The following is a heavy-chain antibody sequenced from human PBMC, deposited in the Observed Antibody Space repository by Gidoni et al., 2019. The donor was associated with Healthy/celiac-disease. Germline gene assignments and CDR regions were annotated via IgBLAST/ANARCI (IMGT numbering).Heavy chain of an antibody. Sequence: QVQLVASGGGVGQPGRSLRLSCAASGFTFSRYAMHWVRQAPGKGLEWVAVISYDGSNKYDADSVKVRFTISRDNSKNTLYLQMNSLRAEDTAVYYCARDRRYDFWSGPNVWYYGMDVWGQGTTVTVSS. CDR2: ISYDGSNK. J-gene: IGHJ6*02. CDR3: ARDRRYDFWSGPNVWYYGMDV. CDR1: GFTFSRYA. D-gene: IGHD3-3*01. V-gene: IGHV3-30-3*01.